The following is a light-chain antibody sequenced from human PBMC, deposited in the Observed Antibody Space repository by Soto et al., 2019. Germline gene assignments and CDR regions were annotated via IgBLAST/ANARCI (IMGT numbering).Light chain of an antibody. CDR2: DVT. CDR3: SSYTTTSAVA. V-gene: IGLV2-14*03. J-gene: IGLJ2*01. Sequence: QSALTQPASVSGSPGQWITIPCTGTSSDVGGYNYVSWYQQHPGKAPKLMIYDVTNRPSGVSYRFSGPKSGNTASLTISGLHAEDEADYYCSSYTTTSAVAFGGGTKLTGL. CDR1: SSDVGGYNY.